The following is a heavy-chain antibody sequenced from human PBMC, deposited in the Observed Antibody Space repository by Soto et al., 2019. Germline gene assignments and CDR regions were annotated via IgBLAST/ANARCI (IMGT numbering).Heavy chain of an antibody. Sequence: SETLSLTCTVSGGSIRSSSYYWSWNRQPPGKGLEXIGYXXXSXSXXXNXXXXSRVTISVDTSKNQFSLKLSSVTAADPAVYYCARAGSWIRDAFDIWGQGTMVTVSS. D-gene: IGHD3-10*01. CDR2: XXXSXSX. CDR3: ARAGSWIRDAFDI. J-gene: IGHJ3*02. CDR1: GGSIRSSSYY. V-gene: IGHV4-61*01.